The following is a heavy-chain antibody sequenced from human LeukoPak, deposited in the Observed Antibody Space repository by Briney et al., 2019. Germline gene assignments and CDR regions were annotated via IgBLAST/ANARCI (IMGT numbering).Heavy chain of an antibody. D-gene: IGHD3-3*01. CDR2: ISGSGGST. CDR3: AKDSKKPRYDFWSGYSDLVDY. Sequence: TGGSLRLSXAASGFTFSSYAMSWVRQAPGKGLEWVSAISGSGGSTYYADSVNGRVTISRDNVKNTLYLQMQSMRAEDTAVYYCAKDSKKPRYDFWSGYSDLVDYWGQGTLVTVSS. CDR1: GFTFSSYA. V-gene: IGHV3-23*01. J-gene: IGHJ4*02.